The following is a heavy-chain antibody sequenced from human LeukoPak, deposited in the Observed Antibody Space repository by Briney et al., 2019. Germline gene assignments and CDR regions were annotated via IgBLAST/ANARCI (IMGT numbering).Heavy chain of an antibody. Sequence: PGGSLRLSCAASGFTFSSYEMNWVRQAPGKGLEWVSYISSSGSTIYYADSVKGRFTISRDNAKNSLYLQMNSLRAEDTAVYYCARELYGDYAGDIWGQGTMVTVSS. CDR1: GFTFSSYE. CDR3: ARELYGDYAGDI. V-gene: IGHV3-48*03. J-gene: IGHJ3*02. CDR2: ISSSGSTI. D-gene: IGHD4-17*01.